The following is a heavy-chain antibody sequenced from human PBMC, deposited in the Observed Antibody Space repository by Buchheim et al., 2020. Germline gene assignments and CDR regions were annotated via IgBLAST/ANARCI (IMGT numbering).Heavy chain of an antibody. CDR2: INQSGST. J-gene: IGHJ4*02. Sequence: QVQLQQWGAGLLKPSETLSLTCAVYGGSLSGYYWSWIRQPPGKGLEWIGEINQSGSTNYNPSLKSRVTISVDTSKNQFSLKLSSVTAADTAVYYCARGTIVGATPVEDWGQGTL. D-gene: IGHD1-26*01. CDR3: ARGTIVGATPVED. CDR1: GGSLSGYY. V-gene: IGHV4-34*01.